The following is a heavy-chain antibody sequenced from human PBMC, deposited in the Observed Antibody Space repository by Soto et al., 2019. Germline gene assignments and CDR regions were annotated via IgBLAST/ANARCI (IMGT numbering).Heavy chain of an antibody. CDR1: GGSFSGYY. Sequence: SDTLSHTCAVYGGSFSGYYWSWIRQPPGKGLEWIGEINHSGSTNYNPSLKSRVTISVDTSKNQFSLKLSSVTAADTAVYYCARMARQQLVYYGMDVWGQGTTVTVSS. D-gene: IGHD6-13*01. J-gene: IGHJ6*02. CDR3: ARMARQQLVYYGMDV. CDR2: INHSGST. V-gene: IGHV4-34*01.